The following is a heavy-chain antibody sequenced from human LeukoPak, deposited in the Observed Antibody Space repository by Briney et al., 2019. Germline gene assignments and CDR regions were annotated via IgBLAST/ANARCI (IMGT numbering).Heavy chain of an antibody. CDR2: IQTDGSDK. J-gene: IGHJ4*02. CDR3: AREGGTVVVGRIDY. Sequence: GSLRLSCAASGINFMASGMHWVRQPPRMGLEWVTFIQTDGSDKKYAASVAGRFTISRDDSKNRVYLHMNSLRPDDTALYYCAREGGTVVVGRIDYWGQGTLVTVSS. V-gene: IGHV3-30*02. CDR1: GINFMASG. D-gene: IGHD2-2*01.